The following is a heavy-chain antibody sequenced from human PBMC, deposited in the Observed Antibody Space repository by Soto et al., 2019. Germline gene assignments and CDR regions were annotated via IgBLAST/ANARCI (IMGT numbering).Heavy chain of an antibody. V-gene: IGHV4-39*02. CDR3: ARLVVVAPVANA. Sequence: SETLSLTCSVSGGSINYNSYYWGWIRQPPGRGLEWVGGIFYTGTTYYSPSLKDRVTISVDTSKNSFSLNLTSVTAADTAVYFCARLVVVAPVANAWGQGTLVTVSS. CDR1: GGSINYNSYY. CDR2: IFYTGTT. D-gene: IGHD2-15*01. J-gene: IGHJ5*02.